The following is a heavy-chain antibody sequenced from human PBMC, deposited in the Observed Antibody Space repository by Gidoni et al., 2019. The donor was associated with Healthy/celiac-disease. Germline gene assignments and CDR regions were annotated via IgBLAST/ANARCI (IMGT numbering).Heavy chain of an antibody. CDR2: IYYSGST. Sequence: QLQLQETGPGLVKPSETLSLTCTVSGGSISSSSYYWGWIRQPPGKGLEWIGSIYYSGSTYYNPSLKSRVTISVDTSKNQFSLKLSSVTAADTAVYYCAPSGILTGYSLNWFDPWGQGTLVTVSS. V-gene: IGHV4-39*01. D-gene: IGHD3-9*01. CDR3: APSGILTGYSLNWFDP. CDR1: GGSISSSSYY. J-gene: IGHJ5*02.